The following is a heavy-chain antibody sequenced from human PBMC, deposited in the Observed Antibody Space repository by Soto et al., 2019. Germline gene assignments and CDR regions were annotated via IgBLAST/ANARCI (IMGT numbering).Heavy chain of an antibody. CDR3: ARVHIVVVTASGGFDP. CDR2: TYHGRST. V-gene: IGHV4-4*02. CDR1: GGSISSSNW. Sequence: SETLSLTCAVSGGSISSSNWWWWVRQPAGRRVGVIGETYHGRSTNYNPSLKSRLTISVDKSKNQFSLKLSSVTAADTAVYYCARVHIVVVTASGGFDPWGQGTLVTVSS. J-gene: IGHJ5*02. D-gene: IGHD2-21*02.